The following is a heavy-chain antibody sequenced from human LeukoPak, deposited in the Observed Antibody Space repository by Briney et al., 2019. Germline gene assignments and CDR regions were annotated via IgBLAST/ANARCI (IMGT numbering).Heavy chain of an antibody. CDR3: AKAGLLWFGELPNPDNWFDP. D-gene: IGHD3-10*01. CDR1: GFTFSSYG. J-gene: IGHJ5*02. V-gene: IGHV3-30*18. Sequence: GGSLRLSCAASGFTFSSYGMHWVRQAPGKGLEWVAVISYDGSNKYYADSVKGRFTISRDNSKNTLYLQMNSLRAEDTAVYYCAKAGLLWFGELPNPDNWFDPWGQGTLVTVSS. CDR2: ISYDGSNK.